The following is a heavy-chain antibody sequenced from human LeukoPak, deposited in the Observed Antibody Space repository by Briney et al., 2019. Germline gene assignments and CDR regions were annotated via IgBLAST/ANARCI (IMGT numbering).Heavy chain of an antibody. Sequence: PGGSLRLSCAASGFTFSTHWMSWVREAPGRGREWVANINNDGSDKYYVDSVKGRFTISRDNAKNPLYLQMNSLRAEDTAVYYCARDMFSGSYSGVNYWGQGILVTVSS. CDR3: ARDMFSGSYSGVNY. CDR2: INNDGSDK. V-gene: IGHV3-7*04. CDR1: GFTFSTHW. D-gene: IGHD1-26*01. J-gene: IGHJ4*02.